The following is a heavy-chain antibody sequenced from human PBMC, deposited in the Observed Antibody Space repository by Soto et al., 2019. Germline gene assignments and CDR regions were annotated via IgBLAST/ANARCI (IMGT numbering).Heavy chain of an antibody. J-gene: IGHJ4*02. D-gene: IGHD6-25*01. CDR2: INPILDAT. CDR1: GIMSSGYG. CDR3: ATMKRARLDS. Sequence: QEQVVQSGPAMKEPGSSVKVSCRASGIMSSGYGFSWVRQAPGQGLEWVGMINPILDATNYAQNLQGRVSLSVDKSTETAYLEVTSLRPQDTAIYFCATMKRARLDSWGRGTVVTVSS. V-gene: IGHV1-69*09.